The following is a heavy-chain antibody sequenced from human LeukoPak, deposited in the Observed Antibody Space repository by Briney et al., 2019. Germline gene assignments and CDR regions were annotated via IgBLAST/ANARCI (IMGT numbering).Heavy chain of an antibody. V-gene: IGHV1-46*01. CDR3: ARGGVYYDFWSGYHDAFDI. Sequence: ASVKVSCKASGYSFTSHYMHWVRQAPGQGLEWLGLINPSGSSTLYAQKFQGRVTMTRDMSTTTDYMELSSLRSEDTAVYYCARGGVYYDFWSGYHDAFDIWGQGTMVTVSS. D-gene: IGHD3-3*01. CDR2: INPSGSST. J-gene: IGHJ3*02. CDR1: GYSFTSHY.